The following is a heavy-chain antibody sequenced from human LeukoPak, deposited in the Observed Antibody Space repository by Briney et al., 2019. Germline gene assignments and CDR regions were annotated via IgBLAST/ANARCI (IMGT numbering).Heavy chain of an antibody. CDR1: GFTFSSYG. V-gene: IGHV3-30*18. CDR2: ISYDGSNK. Sequence: GGSLRLSCAASGFTFSSYGMHWVRQAPGKGLEWVAVISYDGSNKYYADSVKGRFTISRDNSKNTLYLQMNSLRAEDTAVYYCAKDRVDTAMVSNFDYWGQGPLVTVSS. CDR3: AKDRVDTAMVSNFDY. D-gene: IGHD5-18*01. J-gene: IGHJ4*02.